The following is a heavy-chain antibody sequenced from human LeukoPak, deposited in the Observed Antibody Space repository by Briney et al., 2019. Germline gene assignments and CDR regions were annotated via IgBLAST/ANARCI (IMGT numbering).Heavy chain of an antibody. J-gene: IGHJ4*02. CDR3: ARHGTISSESYFDY. CDR1: VGFDRRYY. V-gene: IGHV4-59*08. CDR2: IHNRGRT. Sequence: KPADTLSLPCSVSVGFDRRYYTLCVRQSPGKGLECIGYIHNRGRTNYNTSLKSRVTGFVDPSKIQVTLRMSSVTDADTAVYYGARHGTISSESYFDYWGQGALVTVSS. D-gene: IGHD1-14*01.